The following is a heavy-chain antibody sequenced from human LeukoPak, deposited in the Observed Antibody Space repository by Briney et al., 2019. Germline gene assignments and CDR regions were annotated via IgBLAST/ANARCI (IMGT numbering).Heavy chain of an antibody. CDR1: GFTFTYYA. V-gene: IGHV3-30-3*01. J-gene: IGHJ4*02. D-gene: IGHD2-21*02. CDR3: ARQGDTGSRYFDY. Sequence: PGGSLRLSCAVSGFTFTYYAMHWVRQAPGKGLEWVAVISHDGSNQQYADSVKGQVTISRDNSKSTLYLQTASLRAGDTAVYYCARQGDTGSRYFDYWGQGTLVTVSS. CDR2: ISHDGSNQ.